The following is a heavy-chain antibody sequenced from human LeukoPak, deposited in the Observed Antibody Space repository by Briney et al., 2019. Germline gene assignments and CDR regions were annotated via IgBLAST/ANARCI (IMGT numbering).Heavy chain of an antibody. J-gene: IGHJ5*02. D-gene: IGHD3-10*01. V-gene: IGHV4-34*01. CDR3: AGVGHYGSGKHACSDP. CDR2: INHSGST. CDR1: GGSFSGYY. Sequence: SETLSLTCAVYGGSFSGYYWSWIRQPPGKGLEWIGEINHSGSTNYNPSLKSRVTISVDTSKNQFSLKLSSVTAADTAVYYCAGVGHYGSGKHACSDPGGKGPLVTVS.